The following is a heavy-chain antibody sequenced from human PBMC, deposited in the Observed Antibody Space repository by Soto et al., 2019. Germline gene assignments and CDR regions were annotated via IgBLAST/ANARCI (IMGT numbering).Heavy chain of an antibody. CDR2: IYWDDDK. D-gene: IGHD1-7*01. Sequence: ITLKESGPTLVKPTQTLTLTCTFSGFSLSTSGVGVGWIRQPPGKALEWLALIYWDDDKRYSPSLKSRLTITNDTSKNQVVLTMTNMDPVDTATYYCAHSPMGLPLLGMDVWGQGTTVTVSS. CDR1: GFSLSTSGVG. V-gene: IGHV2-5*02. CDR3: AHSPMGLPLLGMDV. J-gene: IGHJ6*02.